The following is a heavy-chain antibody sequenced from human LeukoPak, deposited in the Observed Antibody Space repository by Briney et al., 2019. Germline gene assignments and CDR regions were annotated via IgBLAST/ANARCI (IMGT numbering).Heavy chain of an antibody. CDR2: ISGSGGST. J-gene: IGHJ4*02. D-gene: IGHD3-9*01. Sequence: GGSLRLSCAASGFTFSSYAMRWVRQARGKGLEWVSAISGSGGSTYYADSVKGRFTISRDNSKNTLYLQMNRLRAEDTAVYYCAKDLILTTLYPPYYFDYWGQGTLVTVSS. CDR1: GFTFSSYA. CDR3: AKDLILTTLYPPYYFDY. V-gene: IGHV3-23*01.